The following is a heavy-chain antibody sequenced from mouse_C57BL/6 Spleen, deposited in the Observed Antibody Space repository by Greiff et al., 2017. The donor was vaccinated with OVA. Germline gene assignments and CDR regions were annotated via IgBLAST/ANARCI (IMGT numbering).Heavy chain of an antibody. Sequence: VQLKESGPELVKPGASVKISCKASGYSFTGYYMNWVKQSPEKSLEWIGELNPSTGGTTYNQKFKAKATLTVDKSSSTAYMQLKSLTSEDSAVYYCARRGSSGYVWFAYWGQGTLVTVSA. CDR1: GYSFTGYY. V-gene: IGHV1-42*01. CDR2: LNPSTGGT. D-gene: IGHD3-2*02. CDR3: ARRGSSGYVWFAY. J-gene: IGHJ3*01.